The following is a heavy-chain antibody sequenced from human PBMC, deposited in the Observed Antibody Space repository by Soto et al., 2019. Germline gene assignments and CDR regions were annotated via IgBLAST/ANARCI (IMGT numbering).Heavy chain of an antibody. CDR2: IYYSGST. CDR3: ARRFYCDYWYCEL. J-gene: IGHJ2*01. V-gene: IGHV4-61*01. Sequence: SEPLSLTFTVSGRPVSSGSYYWSWILQPPGKGLEWIGYIYYSGSTNSNPSLKSRVTISVDTSKNQFSLKLRSVTAAETAVYDWARRFYCDYWYCELWGRGTMGTVAS. CDR1: GRPVSSGSYY. D-gene: IGHD1-26*01.